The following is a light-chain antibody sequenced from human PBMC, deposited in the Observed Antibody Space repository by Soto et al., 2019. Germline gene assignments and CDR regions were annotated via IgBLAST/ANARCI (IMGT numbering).Light chain of an antibody. CDR2: EVS. CDR1: SSDVGRYNY. Sequence: QSVLTQPASVSGSPGQSITISCTGTSSDVGRYNYVSWYQQHPGKAPKLMIYEVSNRPSGVSNRFSGSKSDNTASLTISGLQADDEADYYCSSYTSSSTLFGGGTKLTVL. J-gene: IGLJ2*01. V-gene: IGLV2-14*01. CDR3: SSYTSSSTL.